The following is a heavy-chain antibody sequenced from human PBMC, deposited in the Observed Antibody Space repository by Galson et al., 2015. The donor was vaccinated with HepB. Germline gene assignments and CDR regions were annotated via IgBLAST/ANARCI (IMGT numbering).Heavy chain of an antibody. CDR1: GYTFTNY. CDR2: IYYTGTT. J-gene: IGHJ2*01. CDR3: ARSIPGGDYGDYWYFDL. Sequence: SCKASGYTFTNYRSWIRQPPGQGLEWIGYIYYTGTTNYSPSLKSRVTISVDTSKNQFSLRLNSVTAADTAVYYCARSIPGGDYGDYWYFDLWGRGTLVTVSS. V-gene: IGHV4-59*08. D-gene: IGHD4-17*01.